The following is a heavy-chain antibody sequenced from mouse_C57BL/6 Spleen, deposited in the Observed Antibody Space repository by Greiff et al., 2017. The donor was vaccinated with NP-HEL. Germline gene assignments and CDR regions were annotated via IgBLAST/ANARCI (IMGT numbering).Heavy chain of an antibody. V-gene: IGHV1-82*01. Sequence: VQLQQSGPELVKPGASVKISCKASGYAFSSSWMNWVKQRPGKGLEWIGRIYPGDGDTNYNGKFKGKATLTADKSSSTAYMQLSSLTSEDSAVYFCARSPNYCDSSLDYWGQGTTLTVSS. CDR2: IYPGDGDT. D-gene: IGHD1-1*01. J-gene: IGHJ2*01. CDR1: GYAFSSSW. CDR3: ARSPNYCDSSLDY.